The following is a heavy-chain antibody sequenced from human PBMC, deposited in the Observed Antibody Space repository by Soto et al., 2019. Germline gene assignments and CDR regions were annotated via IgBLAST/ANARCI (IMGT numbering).Heavy chain of an antibody. Sequence: PSETLSLTCAVYGGSFSGYYWSWIRQPPGKGLEWIGEINHSGSTNYNPSLKSRVTISVDTSKNQFSLKLSSVTAADTAVYYCARVSPANWFDPWGQGTLVTVSS. CDR1: GGSFSGYY. CDR2: INHSGST. J-gene: IGHJ5*02. V-gene: IGHV4-34*01. CDR3: ARVSPANWFDP.